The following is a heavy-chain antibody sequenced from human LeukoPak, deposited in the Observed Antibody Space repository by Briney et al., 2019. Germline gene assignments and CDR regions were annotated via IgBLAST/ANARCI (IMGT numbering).Heavy chain of an antibody. CDR3: ARGHYGGNRYFDN. CDR2: MHPNSGKT. Sequence: ASVKVSCKASGYTLSSYEINWVRQAPGQGLEWVGWMHPNSGKTGYAQKFQGRVTMTSDTSIGTAFMELSSPRSDDTAIFYCARGHYGGNRYFDNWGQGTLVTVSS. D-gene: IGHD4-23*01. CDR1: GYTLSSYE. V-gene: IGHV1-8*01. J-gene: IGHJ4*02.